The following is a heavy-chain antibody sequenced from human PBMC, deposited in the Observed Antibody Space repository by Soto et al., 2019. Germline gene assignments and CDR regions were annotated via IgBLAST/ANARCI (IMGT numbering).Heavy chain of an antibody. D-gene: IGHD2-21*01. CDR2: INPSSGAS. CDR3: ARSYCAGHCPVNSFDV. J-gene: IGHJ3*01. CDR1: GYILSSYN. V-gene: IGHV1-46*01. Sequence: QVQLVQSGAEVKKPGTSVKVSYQASGYILSSYNMNWVRRAPGQGLEWMGIINPSSGASTYTQKFQDRVTMTTDRSTSTVYMELTSLTSDDTAEYYCARSYCAGHCPVNSFDVWGQGTLVTVSS.